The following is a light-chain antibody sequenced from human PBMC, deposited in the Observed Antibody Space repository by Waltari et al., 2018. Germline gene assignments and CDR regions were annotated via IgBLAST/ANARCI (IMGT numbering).Light chain of an antibody. V-gene: IGKV3-20*01. Sequence: SCRASQGVGRTLAWYKQKPGQAPRLLIYGASNRATGIPDRFIGSGFGTEFSLTISGLEPEDSAVYYCQHYLRLPVAFGQGTKVEIK. J-gene: IGKJ1*01. CDR1: QGVGRT. CDR2: GAS. CDR3: QHYLRLPVA.